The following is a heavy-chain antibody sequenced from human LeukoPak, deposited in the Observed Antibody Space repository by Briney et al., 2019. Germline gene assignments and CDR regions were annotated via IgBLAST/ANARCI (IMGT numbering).Heavy chain of an antibody. CDR2: VSYSGST. V-gene: IGHV4-31*03. D-gene: IGHD5-12*01. CDR1: GGSLSYCGYY. CDR3: ARAPRGYSGYDFSYWFDP. Sequence: SETLSLTCTISGGSLSYCGYYCSWIRQHPGKGLECIGYVSYSGSTYYNSSLESRLIISVDTSKNQFSLRLSSVTAADTAVYYCARAPRGYSGYDFSYWFDPWGEGTLVTVSS. J-gene: IGHJ5*02.